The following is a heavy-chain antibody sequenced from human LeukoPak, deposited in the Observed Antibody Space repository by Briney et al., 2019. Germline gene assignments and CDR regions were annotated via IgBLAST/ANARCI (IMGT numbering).Heavy chain of an antibody. CDR1: GGTFSSYA. V-gene: IGHV1-46*01. Sequence: ASVKVSCKASGGTFSSYAISWVRQAPGQGLEWMGIINPSGGSTSYAQKFQGRVTMTRDTSTSTVYMELSSLRSEDTAVYYCARRVDVVPAAIDAFDIWGQGTMVTVSS. D-gene: IGHD2-2*01. J-gene: IGHJ3*02. CDR3: ARRVDVVPAAIDAFDI. CDR2: INPSGGST.